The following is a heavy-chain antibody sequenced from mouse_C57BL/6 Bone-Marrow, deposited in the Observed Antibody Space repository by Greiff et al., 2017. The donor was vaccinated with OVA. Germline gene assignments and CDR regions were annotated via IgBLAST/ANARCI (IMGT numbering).Heavy chain of an antibody. D-gene: IGHD2-12*01. J-gene: IGHJ4*01. CDR1: GYTFTSYW. V-gene: IGHV1-64*01. CDR3: ARGRIRRAMDY. CDR2: IHPNSGST. Sequence: VKLQQPGAELVKPGASVKLSCKASGYTFTSYWMHWVKQRPGQGLEWIGMIHPNSGSTNYNEKFKSKATLTVDKSSSTAYMQLSSLTSEDSAVYYCARGRIRRAMDYWGQGTSVTVSS.